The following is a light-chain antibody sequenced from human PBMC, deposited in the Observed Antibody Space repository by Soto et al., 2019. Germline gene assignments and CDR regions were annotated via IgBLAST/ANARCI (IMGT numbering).Light chain of an antibody. J-gene: IGKJ3*01. CDR1: QSVSSRF. V-gene: IGKV3-20*01. CDR2: GAS. CDR3: HYYDDSPPFH. Sequence: EIVLTQSPGTLSLSPGERATFSCRASQSVSSRFLAWYQQKPGQAPRLLIYGASSRATGIPDRFSGSGSGTDFTLTISRLEPEDFAVYYCHYYDDSPPFHFGPGTKVDIK.